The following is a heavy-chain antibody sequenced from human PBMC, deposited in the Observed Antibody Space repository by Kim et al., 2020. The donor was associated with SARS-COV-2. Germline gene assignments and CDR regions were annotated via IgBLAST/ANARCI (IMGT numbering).Heavy chain of an antibody. J-gene: IGHJ4*02. CDR2: INPTGGST. CDR3: TRGNWPYQSRLYPFDY. Sequence: ASVKVSCKVFGYTFISYYIHWVRQAPGQGLEWMGMINPTGGSTDYAQKFQGRVTMTRDTSTSTLYMELSRLRSDDTAVYYGTRGNWPYQSRLYPFDYWGQGALVTVSA. V-gene: IGHV1-46*01. D-gene: IGHD2-2*01. CDR1: GYTFISYY.